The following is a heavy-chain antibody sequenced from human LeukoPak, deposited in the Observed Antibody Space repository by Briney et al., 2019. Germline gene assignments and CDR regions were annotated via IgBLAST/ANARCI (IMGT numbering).Heavy chain of an antibody. J-gene: IGHJ6*02. V-gene: IGHV1-8*01. CDR3: ARGGGYCSSTSCYTGYYYYGMDV. D-gene: IGHD2-2*02. Sequence: GASVKVSCKASGYTFTSYDINWVRQATGQGLEWMGWMNPNSGNTGYAQKFQGRVTMTRNTSISTAYMELSSLRSEDTAVYYCARGGGYCSSTSCYTGYYYYGMDVWGQGTTVTVSS. CDR1: GYTFTSYD. CDR2: MNPNSGNT.